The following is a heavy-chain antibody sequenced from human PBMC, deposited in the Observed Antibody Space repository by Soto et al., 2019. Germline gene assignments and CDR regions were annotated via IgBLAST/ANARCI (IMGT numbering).Heavy chain of an antibody. CDR1: GYTFTSYG. CDR3: ARDGYCSSTSCYDGRAYYYYYGMDV. CDR2: ISAYNGNT. V-gene: IGHV1-18*01. J-gene: IGHJ6*02. Sequence: QVQLVQSGAEVKKPGASVKVSCKASGYTFTSYGISWVRQAPGQGLEWMGWISAYNGNTNYAQKLQGRVTMTTDTSTSPAYMELRSLRSDDTAVYYCARDGYCSSTSCYDGRAYYYYYGMDVWGQGTTVTVSS. D-gene: IGHD2-2*03.